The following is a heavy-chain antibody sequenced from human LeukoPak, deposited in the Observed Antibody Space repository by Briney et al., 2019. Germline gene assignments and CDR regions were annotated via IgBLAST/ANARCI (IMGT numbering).Heavy chain of an antibody. Sequence: GGSLRHSCAASGFTFSDYYMSWIRQAPGKGLEGVSYISSSGSTIYYADSVKGRFTISRDNAKNSLYLQMNSLRAEDTAVYYCARALSFQEAFDIWGQGTMVTVSS. CDR2: ISSSGSTI. J-gene: IGHJ3*02. CDR3: ARALSFQEAFDI. V-gene: IGHV3-11*04. CDR1: GFTFSDYY.